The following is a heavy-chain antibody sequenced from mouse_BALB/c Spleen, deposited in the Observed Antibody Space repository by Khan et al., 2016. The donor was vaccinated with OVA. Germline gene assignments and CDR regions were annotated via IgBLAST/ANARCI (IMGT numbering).Heavy chain of an antibody. D-gene: IGHD1-1*01. CDR2: TNPTNGRT. Sequence: QVQLQQPGAELVKAGASVKMSCKASGYTFTSYWMHWVKQRLGQGLEWFAETNPTNGRTYYNEKFKSKATLTVDKSSSTAYMLLSGPTFEDSAVYDCARIKKIVATYFDYWGQGTTRTVSS. CDR1: GYTFTSYW. J-gene: IGHJ2*01. V-gene: IGHV1S81*02. CDR3: ARIKKIVATYFDY.